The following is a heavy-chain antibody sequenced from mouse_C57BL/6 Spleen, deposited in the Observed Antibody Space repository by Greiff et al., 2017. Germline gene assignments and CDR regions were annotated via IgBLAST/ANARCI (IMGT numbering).Heavy chain of an antibody. J-gene: IGHJ3*01. CDR2: IDPSDSYT. D-gene: IGHD3-2*02. Sequence: QVQLQQPGAELVKPGASVKLSCKASGYTFTSYWMQWVKQRPGQGLEWIGEIDPSDSYTNYNQTFKGKATLTVDTSSITAYMQLSSLTSEDSAVYYCARDSSGYTWFAYWGQGTLVTVSA. CDR3: ARDSSGYTWFAY. CDR1: GYTFTSYW. V-gene: IGHV1-50*01.